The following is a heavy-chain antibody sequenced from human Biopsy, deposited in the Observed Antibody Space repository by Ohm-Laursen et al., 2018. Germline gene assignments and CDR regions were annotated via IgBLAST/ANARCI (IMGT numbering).Heavy chain of an antibody. D-gene: IGHD4-23*01. CDR3: ARGSNEYGGLYFPH. CDR1: GGSFTGHY. V-gene: IGHV4-59*11. J-gene: IGHJ1*01. Sequence: TLSLTCTVSGGSFTGHYWTWIRQPPGKGLEWIGHISHTGYTSYKSSLKSRVTISLDTSRKHFSLRLTSLAAADTAVYYCARGSNEYGGLYFPHWGQGTLDTVSS. CDR2: ISHTGYT.